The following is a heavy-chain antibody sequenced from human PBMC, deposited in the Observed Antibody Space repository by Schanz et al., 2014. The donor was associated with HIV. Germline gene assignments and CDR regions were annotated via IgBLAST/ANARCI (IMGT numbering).Heavy chain of an antibody. CDR3: ARVHYYASGSYYTESGAFDI. CDR1: GLIVSTNY. D-gene: IGHD3-10*01. J-gene: IGHJ3*02. CDR2: INSGGGT. V-gene: IGHV3-53*01. Sequence: EVHLVESGGGFIQPGGSLRLSCAASGLIVSTNYMSWVRQAPGKGLEWVSVINSGGGTSYADSVKGRFTVSRDNSKNTVHLHMNRLRAEDTAVYYCARVHYYASGSYYTESGAFDIWGQGTMVTVSS.